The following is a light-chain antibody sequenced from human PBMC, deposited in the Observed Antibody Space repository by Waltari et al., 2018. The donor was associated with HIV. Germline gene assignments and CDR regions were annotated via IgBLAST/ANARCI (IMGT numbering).Light chain of an antibody. CDR2: GNS. J-gene: IGLJ3*02. Sequence: QSVLTQPPSVSGAPGQRVTISRTGSSSNTGPGYDVHWYQQLPGTAPKPLIYGNSNRPSGVPDRFSGSKSGTSASLAISGLQPDDETDYYCQSYDRSLSNWVFGGGTKLTVL. CDR3: QSYDRSLSNWV. V-gene: IGLV1-40*01. CDR1: SSNTGPGYD.